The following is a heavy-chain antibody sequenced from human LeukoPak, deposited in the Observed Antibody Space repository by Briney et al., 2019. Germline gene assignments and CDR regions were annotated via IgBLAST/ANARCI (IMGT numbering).Heavy chain of an antibody. CDR2: INPNSGGT. Sequence: ASVKVSCKASGYTFTGYYMHWVRQAPGQGLEWMGWINPNSGGTNYAQKFQGRVTMTRDTSISTAYMELSRLRSDDTAVYYCARDLTAGTSDAFDIWGQGTMVTVSS. CDR1: GYTFTGYY. D-gene: IGHD6-19*01. J-gene: IGHJ3*02. CDR3: ARDLTAGTSDAFDI. V-gene: IGHV1-2*02.